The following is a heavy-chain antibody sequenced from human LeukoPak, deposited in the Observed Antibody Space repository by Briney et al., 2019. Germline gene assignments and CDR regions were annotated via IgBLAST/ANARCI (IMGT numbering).Heavy chain of an antibody. CDR1: GGSTSSSNYY. Sequence: PSETLSLTCTVSGGSTSSSNYYWGWIRQPPGKGLEWIGEINHSGSTNYNPSLKSRVTISVDTSKNQFSLKLSSVTAADTAVYYCALPGYQTPLRYWGQGTLVTVSS. J-gene: IGHJ4*02. CDR3: ALPGYQTPLRY. CDR2: INHSGST. D-gene: IGHD2-2*01. V-gene: IGHV4-39*07.